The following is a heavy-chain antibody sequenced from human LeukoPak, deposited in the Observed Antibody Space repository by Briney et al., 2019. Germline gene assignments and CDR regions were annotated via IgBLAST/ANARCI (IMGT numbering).Heavy chain of an antibody. CDR1: GFTFSSYS. CDR2: ISSSGGTI. CDR3: ARDDSSGWPNY. J-gene: IGHJ4*02. D-gene: IGHD6-19*01. Sequence: PGGSLRLSCAASGFTFSSYSMNCVRQAPGRGVEWVSYISSSGGTIYDADSVRGRFTISRDNAKNSLYLKMNSLRAEDTAVYYCARDDSSGWPNYWGQGTLVTVSS. V-gene: IGHV3-48*01.